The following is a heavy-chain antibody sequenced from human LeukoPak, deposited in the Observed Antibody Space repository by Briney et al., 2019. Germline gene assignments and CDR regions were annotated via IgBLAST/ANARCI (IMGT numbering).Heavy chain of an antibody. D-gene: IGHD2-2*01. Sequence: GGSLRLSCAASGFTFSSYGMHWVRQAPGKGLEWVAVIWYDGSNKYYADSVKGRFTISRDNSKNTLYLQMNSLRAEDTAVYYCARDGPLTQLPQGDYYYYGMDVWGQGTTVTVSS. V-gene: IGHV3-33*01. CDR3: ARDGPLTQLPQGDYYYYGMDV. J-gene: IGHJ6*02. CDR2: IWYDGSNK. CDR1: GFTFSSYG.